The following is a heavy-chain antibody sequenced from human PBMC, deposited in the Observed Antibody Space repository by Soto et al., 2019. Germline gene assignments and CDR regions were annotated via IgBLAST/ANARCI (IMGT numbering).Heavy chain of an antibody. Sequence: EVQLVESGGGLVQPGGSLRLSCSVSGFTLSDHYIDWVRQAPGKGPEWVGRSRNQANGYSTIYAASVKGRFTTSRDDSKNLVYLQMESLRTEDTAVYYCVRDTYFSDSSSYTRCFDFWGQGALVTVSS. CDR1: GFTLSDHY. J-gene: IGHJ4*02. CDR3: VRDTYFSDSSSYTRCFDF. D-gene: IGHD3-22*01. CDR2: SRNQANGYST. V-gene: IGHV3-72*01.